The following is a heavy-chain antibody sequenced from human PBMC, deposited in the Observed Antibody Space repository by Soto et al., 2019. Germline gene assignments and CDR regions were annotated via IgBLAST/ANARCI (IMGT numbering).Heavy chain of an antibody. CDR3: ARASKKYSSSWYGSWFDP. CDR1: GYTFTSYG. Sequence: GASVKVSCKASGYTFTSYGISWVRQAPGEGREWMGWISAYNGNTNYAQKLQGRVTMTTDTSTSTAYMELRSLRSDDTAVYYCARASKKYSSSWYGSWFDPWGQGTLVTVSS. D-gene: IGHD6-13*01. V-gene: IGHV1-18*04. J-gene: IGHJ5*02. CDR2: ISAYNGNT.